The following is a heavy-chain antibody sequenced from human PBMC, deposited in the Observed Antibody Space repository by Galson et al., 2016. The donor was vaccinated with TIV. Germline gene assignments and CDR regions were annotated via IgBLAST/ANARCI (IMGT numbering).Heavy chain of an antibody. CDR1: GLSVSINY. V-gene: IGHV3-66*02. Sequence: SLRLSCAASGLSVSINYMTWVCQAPGKGLEWVSLISDGGKTYYPDSVKDRFTISRDNAKNTLYLQMNSLRVEDTALYYCARDRVVDATYYYYYYGMDVWGQGTAVTVSS. J-gene: IGHJ6*02. CDR2: ISDGGKT. CDR3: ARDRVVDATYYYYYYGMDV. D-gene: IGHD2-15*01.